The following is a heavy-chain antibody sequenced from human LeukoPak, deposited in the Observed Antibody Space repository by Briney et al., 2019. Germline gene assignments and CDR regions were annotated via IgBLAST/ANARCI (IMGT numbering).Heavy chain of an antibody. CDR2: INPNSGGT. J-gene: IGHJ5*02. CDR1: GYSFTDYY. CDR3: ARADRLHGGPYLIGP. Sequence: ASVKVSCKTSGYSFTDYYMHWVRQAPGQGLEWMGWINPNSGGTSAAQKFRGRVTMTRDTSITTVYMEVSWLTSDDTAIYYCARADRLHGGPYLIGPWGQGTLVTVSS. D-gene: IGHD2-21*01. V-gene: IGHV1-2*02.